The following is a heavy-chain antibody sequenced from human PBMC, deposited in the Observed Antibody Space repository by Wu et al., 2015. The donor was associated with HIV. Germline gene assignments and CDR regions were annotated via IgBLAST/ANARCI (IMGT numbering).Heavy chain of an antibody. V-gene: IGHV1-69*05. CDR1: GGTFSSYA. Sequence: QVQLVQSGAEVKKPGSSVKASCKASGGTFSSYAISWVRQAPGQGLEWMGGIIPIFGTANYAQKFQGRVTITTDESTSTAYMELSSLRSEDTAVYYCARGGVYYYDSSGYPFDYWGQGTLVTVSS. CDR3: ARGGVYYYDSSGYPFDY. J-gene: IGHJ4*02. CDR2: IIPIFGTA. D-gene: IGHD3-22*01.